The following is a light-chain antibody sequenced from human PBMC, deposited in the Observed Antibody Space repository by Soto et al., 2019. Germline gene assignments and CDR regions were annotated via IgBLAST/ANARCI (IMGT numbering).Light chain of an antibody. J-gene: IGKJ4*01. Sequence: EIVLTQSPAALSVSPGERATLSCWASQSVGSTLNWYQQRPDQAPRLLIYDTSIRATGIPARFSGSGSGTEFTLTIASLQSEDFGVYYCQRFNRWPLSFGGGTKVEI. V-gene: IGKV3-15*01. CDR1: QSVGST. CDR3: QRFNRWPLS. CDR2: DTS.